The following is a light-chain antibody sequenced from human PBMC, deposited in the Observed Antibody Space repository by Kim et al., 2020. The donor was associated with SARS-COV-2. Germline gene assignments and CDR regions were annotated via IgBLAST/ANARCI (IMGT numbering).Light chain of an antibody. V-gene: IGLV1-44*01. J-gene: IGLJ3*02. CDR2: DNN. CDR1: SSNIGTYN. Sequence: GQRITISGSGGSSNIGTYNVDWYQKVPGTAPKLLIYDNNHRPSGVPDRFSGSKSGTSASLVISGLQSEDEADYYCAAWDDSLDKWLFGGGTQLTVL. CDR3: AAWDDSLDKWL.